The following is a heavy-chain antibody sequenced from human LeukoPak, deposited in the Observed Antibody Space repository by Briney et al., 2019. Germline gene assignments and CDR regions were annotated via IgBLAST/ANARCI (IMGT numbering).Heavy chain of an antibody. CDR3: ARGNFDSSGFYHLNYFDY. D-gene: IGHD3-22*01. J-gene: IGHJ4*02. CDR1: GFTFSTYN. Sequence: GGPLRLSCAASGFTFSTYNMNWVRQAPGKGLEWVSYISSSGSTIYYADSVKGRFTISRDNAKNSLYLQMNSLRDEDTAVYYCARGNFDSSGFYHLNYFDYWGQGTLVTVSS. CDR2: ISSSGSTI. V-gene: IGHV3-48*02.